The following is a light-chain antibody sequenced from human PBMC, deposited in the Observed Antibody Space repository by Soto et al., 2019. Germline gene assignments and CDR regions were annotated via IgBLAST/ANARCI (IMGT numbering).Light chain of an antibody. CDR3: QQYKNWPPIT. V-gene: IGKV3-15*01. CDR2: DAS. Sequence: EIVMTQSPATLSVSPGERATLSCRASQSVDSKLAWYQQKPGQAPRLLIYDASTRATGFPARFSGSGSGTEVTLTISSLQSEDFAVYYCQQYKNWPPITFGQGTRLEIK. CDR1: QSVDSK. J-gene: IGKJ5*01.